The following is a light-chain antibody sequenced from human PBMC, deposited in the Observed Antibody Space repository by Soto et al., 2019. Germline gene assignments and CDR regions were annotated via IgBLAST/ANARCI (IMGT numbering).Light chain of an antibody. CDR3: QQSYSTPWT. CDR1: QNINRW. V-gene: IGKV1-5*01. CDR2: DAS. J-gene: IGKJ1*01. Sequence: DIQMTQSPSTLSASVGDRVTITCRASQNINRWLAWYQQKPGKAPNLLIYDASTLESGVPSRFSGSGSGTDFTLTISSLQPEDFATYYCQQSYSTPWTFGQGTKVDIK.